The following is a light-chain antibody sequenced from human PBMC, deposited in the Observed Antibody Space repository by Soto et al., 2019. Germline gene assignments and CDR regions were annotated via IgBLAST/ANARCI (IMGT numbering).Light chain of an antibody. CDR1: SSNIGAGYD. CDR2: GNS. Sequence: QSVLTKPPSVSGAPGQRVTISCTGSSSNIGAGYDVHWYQQLPGTAPKLLIYGNSNRPSGVPDRFSGSKSGTSASLAITGLQAEDEADYYCRSYDSSLSGSRVFGTGTKVTVL. CDR3: RSYDSSLSGSRV. V-gene: IGLV1-40*01. J-gene: IGLJ1*01.